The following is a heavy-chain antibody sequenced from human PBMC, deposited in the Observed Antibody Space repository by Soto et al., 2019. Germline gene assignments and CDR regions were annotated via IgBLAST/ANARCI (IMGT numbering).Heavy chain of an antibody. D-gene: IGHD3-10*01. Sequence: PGGSLGLSCAASGFIFKMYWMHWVRQSPGKGLVWISRIYNDGTYSDYADSVRGRFTISRDNVNDTLYLQMNNLRAEDSGLYYCTRGPRPISTGTGAYWGHGT. CDR3: TRGPRPISTGTGAY. J-gene: IGHJ4*01. CDR1: GFIFKMYW. V-gene: IGHV3-74*01. CDR2: IYNDGTYS.